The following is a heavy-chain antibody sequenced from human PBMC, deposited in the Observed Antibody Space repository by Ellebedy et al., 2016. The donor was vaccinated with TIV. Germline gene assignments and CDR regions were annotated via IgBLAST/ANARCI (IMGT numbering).Heavy chain of an antibody. CDR2: ISGSGGSI. V-gene: IGHV3-23*01. J-gene: IGHJ3*02. Sequence: GESLKISXAASGFTFSSYAMSWVRQAPGKGLEWVSAISGSGGSIYYADSVKGRFTISRDNAKNSLYLQMNSLRAEDTAVYYCARGKTTVTPSGPDAFDIWGQGTMVTVSS. D-gene: IGHD4-17*01. CDR3: ARGKTTVTPSGPDAFDI. CDR1: GFTFSSYA.